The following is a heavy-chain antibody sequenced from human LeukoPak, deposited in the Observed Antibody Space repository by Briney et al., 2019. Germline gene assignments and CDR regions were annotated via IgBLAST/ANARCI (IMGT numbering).Heavy chain of an antibody. CDR1: GFTFSSYA. V-gene: IGHV3-48*04. CDR3: ARETLFWFDP. Sequence: GGSLRLSCAASGFTFSSYAMSWVRQAPGKGPEWVSYISSGSTIYYADSVKGRFTISRDNAKNSLYLQMNSLRAEDTAVYYCARETLFWFDPWGQGTLVTVSS. J-gene: IGHJ5*02. CDR2: ISSGSTI.